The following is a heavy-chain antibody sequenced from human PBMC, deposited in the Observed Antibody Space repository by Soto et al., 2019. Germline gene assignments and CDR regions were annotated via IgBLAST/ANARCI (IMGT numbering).Heavy chain of an antibody. CDR1: GFSLSTSGVG. CDR2: IYWDDDK. CDR3: AHTRYVHIVVVTAIEAWFDP. V-gene: IGHV2-5*02. Sequence: QITLKESGPTLVKPTQTLTLTCTFSGFSLSTSGVGVGWIRQPPGKALEWLALIYWDDDKRYSPSLKSRLTITKDTYKNQVVLTMTNMDPVDTATYYCAHTRYVHIVVVTAIEAWFDPWGQGTLVTVSS. J-gene: IGHJ5*02. D-gene: IGHD2-21*02.